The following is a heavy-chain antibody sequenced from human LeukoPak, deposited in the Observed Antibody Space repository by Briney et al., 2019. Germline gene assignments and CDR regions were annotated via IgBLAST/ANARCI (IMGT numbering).Heavy chain of an antibody. V-gene: IGHV3-23*01. CDR3: ARLGQPVAATDY. D-gene: IGHD6-19*01. J-gene: IGHJ4*02. CDR2: IGAGGSTT. CDR1: GITFSSYP. Sequence: GGSLRLSCAASGITFSSYPMLWVRQAPGKGLEWVSSIGAGGSTTYYADSVKGRFTISRDNSRTTLFLQMNSLRAEDTAVYYCARLGQPVAATDYWGQGALVTVSS.